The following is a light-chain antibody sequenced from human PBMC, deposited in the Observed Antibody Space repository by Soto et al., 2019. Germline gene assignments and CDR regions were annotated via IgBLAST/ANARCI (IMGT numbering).Light chain of an antibody. V-gene: IGKV1-39*01. CDR1: QDITNS. Sequence: DIEVTQSPSTLSGSVGDRVTITCRASQDITNSLNWYQQKPGKAPKLLIYAASSLQSGVPSRFSGSGSGTDFTLTISSLQPEDFATYYCQQSYSTPLTFGGGTKVDI. CDR3: QQSYSTPLT. J-gene: IGKJ4*01. CDR2: AAS.